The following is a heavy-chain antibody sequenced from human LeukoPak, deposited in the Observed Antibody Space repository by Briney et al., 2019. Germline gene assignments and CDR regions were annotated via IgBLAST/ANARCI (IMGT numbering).Heavy chain of an antibody. V-gene: IGHV1-24*01. J-gene: IGHJ4*02. Sequence: GASVKVSCKVSGYTLTELSVHWVRQAPGKGLEWMGGFDPEDGETIYAQKFQGRVTMTEDTSTDTAYMELSSLRSEDTAVYYCATYCGGDCQIDYWGQGTLVTVSS. D-gene: IGHD2-21*02. CDR1: GYTLTELS. CDR3: ATYCGGDCQIDY. CDR2: FDPEDGET.